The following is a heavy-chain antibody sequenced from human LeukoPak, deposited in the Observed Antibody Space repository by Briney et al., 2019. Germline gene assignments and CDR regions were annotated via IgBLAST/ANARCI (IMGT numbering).Heavy chain of an antibody. CDR1: GYSFTNYW. CDR2: IYPGDSDT. Sequence: GESLKISCKGSGYSFTNYWIGWVRQMPGKGLDWMGIIYPGDSDTRYSLSFQGQVTISADKSISTAYLQWSSLRASDTAMYYCARADYGDYVKLRYFDLWGRGTLVTVSS. D-gene: IGHD4-17*01. CDR3: ARADYGDYVKLRYFDL. J-gene: IGHJ2*01. V-gene: IGHV5-51*01.